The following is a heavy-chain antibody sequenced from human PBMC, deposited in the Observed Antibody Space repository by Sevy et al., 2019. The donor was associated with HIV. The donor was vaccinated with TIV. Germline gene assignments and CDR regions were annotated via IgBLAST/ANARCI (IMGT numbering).Heavy chain of an antibody. V-gene: IGHV3-21*01. Sequence: GGSLRLSCAASGFTFSSYSMNWVRQAPGKGLEWVSSIIGSSSYIYYADSVKGRFTISRDNARNSLYLQMNSLRAEDTAVYYCARYYDSSGYYPVDYWGQGTLVTVSS. CDR1: GFTFSSYS. CDR3: ARYYDSSGYYPVDY. J-gene: IGHJ4*02. D-gene: IGHD3-22*01. CDR2: IIGSSSYI.